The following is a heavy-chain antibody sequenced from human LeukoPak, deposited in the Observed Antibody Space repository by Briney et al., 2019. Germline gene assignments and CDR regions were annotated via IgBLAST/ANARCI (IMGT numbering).Heavy chain of an antibody. V-gene: IGHV3-7*01. CDR1: GFTFSSHW. CDR3: AKGSNWNLPYYFDY. Sequence: GGSLRLSCAASGFTFSSHWMSWVRQAPGKGLEWVANIKQDGSEKYYVDSVKGRFTISRDNAKNSLYLQMNSLRAEDTAVYYCAKGSNWNLPYYFDYWGQGTLVTVSS. D-gene: IGHD1-20*01. J-gene: IGHJ4*02. CDR2: IKQDGSEK.